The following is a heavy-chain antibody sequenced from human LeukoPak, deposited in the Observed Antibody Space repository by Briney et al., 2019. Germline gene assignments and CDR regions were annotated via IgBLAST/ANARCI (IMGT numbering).Heavy chain of an antibody. CDR2: ISGSGGST. CDR1: GFTFRSYA. J-gene: IGHJ4*02. V-gene: IGHV3-23*01. D-gene: IGHD5-18*01. Sequence: PGGSLRLSCAASGFTFRSYAMSWVRQAPGKGLGWVSAISGSGGSTYYADSVKGRFTISRDNSKNTLYLQMNSLRAEDTAVYYCAKDPLLWLLNLFDYWGQGTLVTVSS. CDR3: AKDPLLWLLNLFDY.